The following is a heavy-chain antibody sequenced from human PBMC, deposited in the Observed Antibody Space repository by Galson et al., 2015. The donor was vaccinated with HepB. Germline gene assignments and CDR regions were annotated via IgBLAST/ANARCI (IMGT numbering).Heavy chain of an antibody. CDR2: IDTAGNT. V-gene: IGHV3-13*01. CDR1: GFTFSSYD. CDR3: AKAFCSGDCWFDS. J-gene: IGHJ5*01. D-gene: IGHD2-21*02. Sequence: SLRLSCAASGFTFSSYDMYWVRQATGKGLEWVAVIDTAGNTYYADSVKGRFSISRDDSKNTVYLQMNSLRAEDTAVYYCAKAFCSGDCWFDSWGRGSLVTVSS.